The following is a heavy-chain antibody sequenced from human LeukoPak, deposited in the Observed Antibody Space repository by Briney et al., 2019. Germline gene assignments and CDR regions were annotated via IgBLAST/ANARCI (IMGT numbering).Heavy chain of an antibody. D-gene: IGHD4-23*01. Sequence: PGRSLRLSCAASGFTFSSYAMHWVRQAPGKGLEWVAVISYDGSNKYYADSVKGRFTISRDNSKNTLYLQMNSLRAEDTAVYYCAKERGNPFDYWGQGTLVTVSS. CDR3: AKERGNPFDY. CDR2: ISYDGSNK. J-gene: IGHJ4*02. V-gene: IGHV3-30-3*01. CDR1: GFTFSSYA.